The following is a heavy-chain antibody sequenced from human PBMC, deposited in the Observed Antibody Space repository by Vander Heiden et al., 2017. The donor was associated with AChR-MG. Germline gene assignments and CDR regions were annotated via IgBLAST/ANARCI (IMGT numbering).Heavy chain of an antibody. Sequence: EVQLVESGGGLVQPGRSLRLSCAASGFTSDDYAMHWVRQAPGKGLEWVSSSSWNSGSIGYADSVKGRFTISRDNAKNSLYLQMNSLRAEDTALYYCAKDYDSSGYTFDYWGQGTLVTVSS. J-gene: IGHJ4*02. CDR2: SSWNSGSI. CDR1: GFTSDDYA. V-gene: IGHV3-9*02. CDR3: AKDYDSSGYTFDY. D-gene: IGHD3-22*01.